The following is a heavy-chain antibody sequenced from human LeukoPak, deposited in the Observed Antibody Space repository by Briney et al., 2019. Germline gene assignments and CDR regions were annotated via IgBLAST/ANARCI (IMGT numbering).Heavy chain of an antibody. Sequence: SETLSLTCTVSGGSISSSNYYWGWIRQPPGKGLEWIGSILYSGTTYYNPSLESRLTISVVTSKNQVSLKLNSVTAADTAVFYCARHLRVGARQEFDYWGQGTLVTVSS. V-gene: IGHV4-39*01. CDR1: GGSISSSNYY. CDR3: ARHLRVGARQEFDY. CDR2: ILYSGTT. D-gene: IGHD5/OR15-5a*01. J-gene: IGHJ4*02.